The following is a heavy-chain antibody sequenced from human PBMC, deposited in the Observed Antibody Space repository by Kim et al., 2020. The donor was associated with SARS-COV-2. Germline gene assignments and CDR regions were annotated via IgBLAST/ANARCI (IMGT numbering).Heavy chain of an antibody. J-gene: IGHJ5*02. CDR3: ARHGVVGRGVIITRGAWFDP. V-gene: IGHV4-39*01. D-gene: IGHD3-10*01. CDR2: IYYSGST. CDR1: GGSISSSSYY. Sequence: SETLSLTCTVSGGSISSSSYYWGWIRQPPGKGLEWIGSIYYSGSTYYNPSLKSRVTISVDTSKNQFSLKLSSVTAADTAVYYCARHGVVGRGVIITRGAWFDPWGQGTLVTVSS.